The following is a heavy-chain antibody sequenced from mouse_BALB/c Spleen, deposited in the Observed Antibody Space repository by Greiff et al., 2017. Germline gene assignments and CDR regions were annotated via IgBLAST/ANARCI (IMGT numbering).Heavy chain of an antibody. Sequence: VQLQESGAELVRPGSSVKISCKASGYAFSSYWMNWVKQRPGQGLEWIGQIYPGDGDTNYNGKFKGKATLTADKSSSTAYMQLSSLTSEDSAVYFCARGGLRREVYAMDYWGQGTSVTVSS. CDR3: ARGGLRREVYAMDY. CDR1: GYAFSSYW. CDR2: IYPGDGDT. V-gene: IGHV1-80*01. D-gene: IGHD2-4*01. J-gene: IGHJ4*01.